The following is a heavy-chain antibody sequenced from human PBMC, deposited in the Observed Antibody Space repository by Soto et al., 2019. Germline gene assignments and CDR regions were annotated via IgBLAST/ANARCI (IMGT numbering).Heavy chain of an antibody. CDR1: GYIFNSYW. Sequence: GESLKISCKGSGYIFNSYWIAWVRQMPGKGLEWMGIIYPGDSDTRYSPSFQGQVTISADKSISTAYLQWSSLKASDTAMYYCARHSGANIAARPFDFWGQGTLVTVSS. V-gene: IGHV5-51*01. D-gene: IGHD6-6*01. J-gene: IGHJ4*02. CDR2: IYPGDSDT. CDR3: ARHSGANIAARPFDF.